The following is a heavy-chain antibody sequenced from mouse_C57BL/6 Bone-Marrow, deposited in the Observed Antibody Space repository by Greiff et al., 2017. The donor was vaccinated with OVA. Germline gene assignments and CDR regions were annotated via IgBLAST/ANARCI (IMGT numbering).Heavy chain of an antibody. CDR2: IYPRSGNT. D-gene: IGHD2-3*01. J-gene: IGHJ1*03. V-gene: IGHV1-81*01. CDR1: GYTFTSYG. Sequence: VQLQESGAELARPGASVKLSCKASGYTFTSYGISWVKQRTGQGLEWIGEIYPRSGNTYYNEKFKGKATLTADQSSSTAYMELRSLTSEDSAVYFCASAYDGYYWYFDVWGTGTTVTVSS. CDR3: ASAYDGYYWYFDV.